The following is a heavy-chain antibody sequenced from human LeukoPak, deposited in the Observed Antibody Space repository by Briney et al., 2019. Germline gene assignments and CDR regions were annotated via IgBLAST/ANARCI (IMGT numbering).Heavy chain of an antibody. V-gene: IGHV3-15*01. CDR1: GFTLSNAW. CDR3: TTERLQLWLNPRVGRLRY. D-gene: IGHD5-18*01. J-gene: IGHJ4*02. Sequence: GVSLRLSCAASGFTLSNAWMSWVRQARGKGLEWVGRIKSKTDGGTTDYAAPVKGRFTISRDDSKNTLYLQMNSLKTEDTAVYYCTTERLQLWLNPRVGRLRYWGQGTLVTVSS. CDR2: IKSKTDGGTT.